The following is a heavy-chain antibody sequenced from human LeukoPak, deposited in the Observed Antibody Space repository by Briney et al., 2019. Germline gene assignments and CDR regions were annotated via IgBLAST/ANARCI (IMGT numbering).Heavy chain of an antibody. D-gene: IGHD1-26*01. CDR1: GGSINSYGYY. CDR2: IFYSGGT. J-gene: IGHJ4*02. V-gene: IGHV4-39*01. CDR3: ARQGVGATDF. Sequence: SETLSLTCSVSGGSINSYGYYWAWIRQPPGKRPEWIGSIFYSGGTHYNPSLQSRITISADTSKGQFSLKLSSVTAADTAVYYCARQGVGATDFWGQGSLVTVSS.